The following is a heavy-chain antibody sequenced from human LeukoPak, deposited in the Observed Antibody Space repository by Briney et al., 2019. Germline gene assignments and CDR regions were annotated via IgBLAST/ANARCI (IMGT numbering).Heavy chain of an antibody. D-gene: IGHD2-2*01. CDR2: IYYSGST. CDR3: ARKRRGYCSSTSCYEEDDY. Sequence: SETLSLTCTVSGGSISSYYWSWLRQPPGKGLEWIGYIYYSGSTNYNPSLKSRVTISVDTSKNQFSLKLSSVTAADTAVYYCARKRRGYCSSTSCYEEDDYWGQGTLVTVSS. CDR1: GGSISSYY. J-gene: IGHJ4*02. V-gene: IGHV4-59*01.